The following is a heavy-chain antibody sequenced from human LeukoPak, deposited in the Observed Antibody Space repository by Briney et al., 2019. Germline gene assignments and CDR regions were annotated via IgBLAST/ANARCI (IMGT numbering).Heavy chain of an antibody. D-gene: IGHD6-19*01. J-gene: IGHJ4*02. Sequence: SETLSLTCAVYGGSFSGYYWSWVRQPPGKGLEWIGEINHSGSTNYNPSLKSRVTISVDTSKNQFSLKLSSVTAADTAVYYCARLYSSGWYYWGQGTLVTVSS. CDR2: INHSGST. CDR3: ARLYSSGWYY. CDR1: GGSFSGYY. V-gene: IGHV4-34*01.